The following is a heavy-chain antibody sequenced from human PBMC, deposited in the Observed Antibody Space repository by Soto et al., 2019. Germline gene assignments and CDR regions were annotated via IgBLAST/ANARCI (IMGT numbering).Heavy chain of an antibody. CDR2: IIPIFGIV. V-gene: IGHV1-69*13. CDR3: ARVAKYDRSGYLNCCPLDY. J-gene: IGHJ4*02. CDR1: RGTLSSSA. D-gene: IGHD3-22*01. Sequence: ASVKVSCKASRGTLSSSAISWVRQAPGQGPEWMGGIIPIFGIVNYAQNFRGRVTITADESTSTAYMELNSLRSEDTAVYYCARVAKYDRSGYLNCCPLDYWGQGSLVTSPQ.